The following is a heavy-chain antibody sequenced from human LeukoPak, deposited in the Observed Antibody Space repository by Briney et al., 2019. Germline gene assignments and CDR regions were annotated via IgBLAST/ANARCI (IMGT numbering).Heavy chain of an antibody. CDR2: IKQDGSEK. CDR3: ARVSYGDYRGGDY. D-gene: IGHD4-17*01. Sequence: GGSLRLSCAASGFTFSSYWMSWVRQAPGKGLEWVANIKQDGSEKYYVDSVKGRFTISRDNAKNSLYLQMNSLSAEDTAVYYCARVSYGDYRGGDYWGQGTLVTVSS. CDR1: GFTFSSYW. J-gene: IGHJ4*02. V-gene: IGHV3-7*01.